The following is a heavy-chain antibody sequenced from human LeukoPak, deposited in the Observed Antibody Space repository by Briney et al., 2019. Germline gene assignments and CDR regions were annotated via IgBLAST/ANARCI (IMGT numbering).Heavy chain of an antibody. D-gene: IGHD3-3*01. V-gene: IGHV3-7*01. CDR3: ARDFWGAYRVDFFDY. Sequence: PGGSLRLSCAASGFTFSNYWMSWVRRAPGEGLEWVANIKQDGSETYYVDSVRGRFTISRDNAKNSLYLQMNSLRAEDTAVYYCARDFWGAYRVDFFDYWGQGILVTVSS. CDR1: GFTFSNYW. J-gene: IGHJ4*02. CDR2: IKQDGSET.